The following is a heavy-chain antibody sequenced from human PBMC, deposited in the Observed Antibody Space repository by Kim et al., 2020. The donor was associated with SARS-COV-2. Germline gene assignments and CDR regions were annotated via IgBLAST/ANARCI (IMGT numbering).Heavy chain of an antibody. V-gene: IGHV4-39*01. J-gene: IGHJ4*02. CDR3: ARHVLVVANFDY. D-gene: IGHD2-15*01. Sequence: YSPSLTSRVTISVDTSKNQFSLKLSSVTAADTAGYYCARHVLVVANFDYWGQGTLVTVSS.